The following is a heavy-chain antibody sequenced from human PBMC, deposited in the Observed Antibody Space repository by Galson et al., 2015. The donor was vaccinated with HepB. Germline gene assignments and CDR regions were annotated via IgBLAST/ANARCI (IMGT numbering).Heavy chain of an antibody. V-gene: IGHV3-30*02. CDR2: IQYDGSNK. Sequence: SLRLSCAASGFTFSNFDMHWVRQAPGKGLEWVAFIQYDGSNKYYADSVKGRFTISRDNSKNTLYLQLNSLRPEDTAVYYCAKGDLYDQSLDYWGQGTLVTVS. D-gene: IGHD5/OR15-5a*01. J-gene: IGHJ4*02. CDR1: GFTFSNFD. CDR3: AKGDLYDQSLDY.